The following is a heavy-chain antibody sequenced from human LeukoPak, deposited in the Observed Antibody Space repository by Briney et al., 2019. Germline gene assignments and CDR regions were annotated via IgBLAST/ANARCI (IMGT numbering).Heavy chain of an antibody. CDR2: IYYSGST. CDR3: AREMITMVRGVMTDYFDY. CDR1: GGSISSYY. Sequence: SETLSLTCTVSGGSISSYYWSWIRQPPGKGLEWIGYIYYSGSTNYNPSLKSRVTISVDTSKNQFSLKQSSVTAADTAVYYCAREMITMVRGVMTDYFDYWGQGTLVTVSS. J-gene: IGHJ4*02. D-gene: IGHD3-10*01. V-gene: IGHV4-59*01.